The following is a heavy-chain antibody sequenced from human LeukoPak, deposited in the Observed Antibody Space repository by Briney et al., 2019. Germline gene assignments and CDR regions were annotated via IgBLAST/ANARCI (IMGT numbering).Heavy chain of an antibody. J-gene: IGHJ6*02. CDR3: ASSYYYGSGSYYSLYYYYGMDV. V-gene: IGHV3-9*01. CDR1: GFIFDDYA. CDR2: ISWNSGSI. D-gene: IGHD3-10*01. Sequence: GGSLRLSCAASGFIFDDYAMHWVRQAPGKGLEWVSGISWNSGSIGYADSVKGRFTISRDNAKNSLYLQMNSLRAEDTAVYYCASSYYYGSGSYYSLYYYYGMDVWGQGTTVTVSS.